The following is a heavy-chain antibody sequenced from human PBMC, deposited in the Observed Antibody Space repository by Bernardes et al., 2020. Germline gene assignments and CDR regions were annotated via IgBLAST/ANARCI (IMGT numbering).Heavy chain of an antibody. CDR3: ASRKGYCSGGSCYSLVRAAFDI. CDR2: ISGSGGST. D-gene: IGHD2-15*01. CDR1: GFTFSSYA. Sequence: GGSLRLSCAASGFTFSSYAMSWVRQAPGKGLEWVSAISGSGGSTYYADSVKGRFTISRDNSKNTLYLQMNSLRAEDTAVYYCASRKGYCSGGSCYSLVRAAFDIWGQGTMVTVSS. V-gene: IGHV3-23*01. J-gene: IGHJ3*02.